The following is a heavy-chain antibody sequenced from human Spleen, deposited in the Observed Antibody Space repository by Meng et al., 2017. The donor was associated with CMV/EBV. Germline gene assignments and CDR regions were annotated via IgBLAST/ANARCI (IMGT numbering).Heavy chain of an antibody. J-gene: IGHJ6*02. Sequence: GGSLRLSCAASGFTFSSYEMNWVRQAPGKGLEWVSYISSSGSTIYYADSVEGRFTISRDNAKNSLYLQMNSLRAEDTAVYYCARAARYDFWSGYYRYYYGMDVWGQGTTVTVSS. CDR1: GFTFSSYE. D-gene: IGHD3-3*01. CDR3: ARAARYDFWSGYYRYYYGMDV. V-gene: IGHV3-48*03. CDR2: ISSSGSTI.